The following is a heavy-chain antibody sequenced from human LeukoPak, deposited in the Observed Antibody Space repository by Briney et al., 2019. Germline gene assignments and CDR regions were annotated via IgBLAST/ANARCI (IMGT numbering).Heavy chain of an antibody. CDR1: GFTFSSYG. Sequence: GGSLRLSCAASGFTFSSYGMHWVRQAPGKGLEWVAVIWYDGSNKFYADSVKGRFTISRDNSKNTLYLQMNSLRAEDTAVYYCARVGPQYNWNYGSYYFDYWGQGTLVTVSS. CDR3: ARVGPQYNWNYGSYYFDY. J-gene: IGHJ4*02. D-gene: IGHD1-7*01. CDR2: IWYDGSNK. V-gene: IGHV3-33*01.